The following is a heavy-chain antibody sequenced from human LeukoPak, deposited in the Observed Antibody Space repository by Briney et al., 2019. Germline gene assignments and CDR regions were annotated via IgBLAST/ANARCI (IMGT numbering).Heavy chain of an antibody. J-gene: IGHJ4*02. D-gene: IGHD5-18*01. V-gene: IGHV4-34*01. CDR3: ARVNSYGYWVLDY. CDR1: GGSFSGYY. Sequence: SETLSLTCAVYGGSFSGYYWSWIRQPPGKGLEWIGEINHSGSTNYNPSLKSRVTISVDTSKNQFSLKLSSVTAADTAVYYCARVNSYGYWVLDYWGQGTLVTVSS. CDR2: INHSGST.